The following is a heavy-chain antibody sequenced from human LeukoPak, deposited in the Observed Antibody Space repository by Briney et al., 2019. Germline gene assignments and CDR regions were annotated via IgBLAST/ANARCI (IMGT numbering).Heavy chain of an antibody. V-gene: IGHV3-23*01. D-gene: IGHD6-19*01. Sequence: GGSLRLSCAASGFTFSNHAMSWVRQTPGKGLQWVSVISGSGRTTEYADSVKGRFTFSRDNSKNTLYLQMNSLRPEDTAVYYCARDHGVAVAGSFDYWGQGTLVTVSS. CDR3: ARDHGVAVAGSFDY. CDR2: ISGSGRTT. J-gene: IGHJ4*02. CDR1: GFTFSNHA.